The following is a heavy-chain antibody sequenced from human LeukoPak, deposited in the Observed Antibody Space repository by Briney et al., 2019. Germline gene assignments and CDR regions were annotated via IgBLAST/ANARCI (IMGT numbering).Heavy chain of an antibody. CDR3: ARDCSSTSCYLSLDY. CDR2: IYYSGST. V-gene: IGHV4-59*01. CDR1: GGSISSYY. D-gene: IGHD2-2*01. J-gene: IGHJ4*02. Sequence: SETLSLTCTVSGGSISSYYWSWIRQPPGKGLEWIGYIYYSGSTNYNPSLKSRVTISVDTSKNQFSLKLSSVTAADTAVYYCARDCSSTSCYLSLDYWGQGTQVTVSS.